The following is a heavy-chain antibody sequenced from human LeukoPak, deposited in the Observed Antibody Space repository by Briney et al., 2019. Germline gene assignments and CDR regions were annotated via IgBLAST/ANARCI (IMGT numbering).Heavy chain of an antibody. V-gene: IGHV4-59*01. CDR1: GGSISSYY. CDR2: IYYSGCT. Sequence: PSETLSLTCTVSGGSISSYYWSWIRQPPGKGLEWIGYIYYSGCTNYNPSLKSRVTISVDTSKNQFSLKLSSVTAADTAVYYCAREEGPGAFDIWGQGTMVTVSS. CDR3: AREEGPGAFDI. J-gene: IGHJ3*02.